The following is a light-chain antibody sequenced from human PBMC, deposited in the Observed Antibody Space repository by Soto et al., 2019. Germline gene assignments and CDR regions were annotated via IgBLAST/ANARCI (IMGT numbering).Light chain of an antibody. Sequence: IQLTQSPSSLSASVGDRVTITCRASQGISSYLAWYQQKPGKATKLLIYAASTLQSGVPSRFSGSGSGTDFTLTISRLQPEDFATYYCQQLNSYPYTFGQGTKLEIK. J-gene: IGKJ2*01. CDR3: QQLNSYPYT. CDR1: QGISSY. V-gene: IGKV1-9*01. CDR2: AAS.